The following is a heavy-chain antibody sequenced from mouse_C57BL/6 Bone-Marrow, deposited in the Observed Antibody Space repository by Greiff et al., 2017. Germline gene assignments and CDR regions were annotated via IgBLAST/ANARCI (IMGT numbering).Heavy chain of an antibody. V-gene: IGHV1-85*01. D-gene: IGHD2-14*01. J-gene: IGHJ2*01. CDR3: ARSVGIGDYLDY. CDR2: IYPRDGST. CDR1: GYTFTSYD. Sequence: VQLQQSGPELVKPGASVKLSCKASGYTFTSYDINWVKQRPGQGLEWIGWIYPRDGSTEYNEKFKGKATLTVDTSSSTAYMERRSLTSEDSAVCCCARSVGIGDYLDYWGQGTTLTVSS.